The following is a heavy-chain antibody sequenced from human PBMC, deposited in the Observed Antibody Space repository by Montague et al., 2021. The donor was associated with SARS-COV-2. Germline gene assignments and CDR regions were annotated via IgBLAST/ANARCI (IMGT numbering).Heavy chain of an antibody. V-gene: IGHV4-34*01. J-gene: IGHJ6*03. Sequence: SETLSLTCAVHGTSFRGYYWNWIRQPPGKGLEWIGEINHGGSTKYSPSLKSRLTIPADTSKNQFSLKLTSVAAADTAVYYCARLRDGVVPSPILGVGPYYSYYYMGVWGRGTTVTVSS. CDR1: GTSFRGYY. CDR3: ARLRDGVVPSPILGVGPYYSYYYMGV. CDR2: INHGGST. D-gene: IGHD3-10*01.